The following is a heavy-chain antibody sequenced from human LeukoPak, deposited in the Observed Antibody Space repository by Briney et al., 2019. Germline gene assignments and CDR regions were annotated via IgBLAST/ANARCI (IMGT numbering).Heavy chain of an antibody. J-gene: IGHJ4*02. CDR3: ARERSSGWSDY. V-gene: IGHV3-30*03. D-gene: IGHD6-19*01. CDR2: ISYDGSNK. Sequence: QTGGSLRLSCAASGFTFSSYGMHWVRQAPGKGLEWVAVISYDGSNKCYADSVKGRFTISRDNSKNTLYLQMNSLRAEDTAVYYCARERSSGWSDYWGQGTLVTVSS. CDR1: GFTFSSYG.